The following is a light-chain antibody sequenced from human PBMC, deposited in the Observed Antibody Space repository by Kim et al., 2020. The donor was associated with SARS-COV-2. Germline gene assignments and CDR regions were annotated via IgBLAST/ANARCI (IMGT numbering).Light chain of an antibody. Sequence: SSVGDRVTITCQASHDISNFLNLYQQKPGEAPKLLIYDAANLETGVPSRFSGSGSGTDFTFTISSLQPEDIATYYCQQYDNNPPTFGQGTRLEIK. CDR2: DAA. V-gene: IGKV1-33*01. J-gene: IGKJ5*01. CDR3: QQYDNNPPT. CDR1: HDISNF.